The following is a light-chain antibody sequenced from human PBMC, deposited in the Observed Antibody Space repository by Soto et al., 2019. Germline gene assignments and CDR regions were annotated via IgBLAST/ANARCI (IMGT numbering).Light chain of an antibody. Sequence: EIVLTQSPATLSLSPGERATLSCRASQSVSSYLSWYQQKPGQAPRLLIYDASNRATGVPARFSGSGSGTDFTLTISSLEPEDFSDYYCQQRSNWPPWTFGEGTKVEIK. CDR2: DAS. V-gene: IGKV3-11*01. J-gene: IGKJ1*01. CDR1: QSVSSY. CDR3: QQRSNWPPWT.